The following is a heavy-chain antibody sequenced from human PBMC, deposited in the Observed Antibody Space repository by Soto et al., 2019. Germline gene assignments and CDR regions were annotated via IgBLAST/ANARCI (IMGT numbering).Heavy chain of an antibody. CDR3: ARRRIVPTTNFDY. V-gene: IGHV4-39*01. CDR2: IFHTGAT. J-gene: IGHJ4*02. CDR1: GGSITSSSFY. Sequence: QLQLQESGPGLVKPSETLSLTCTVSGGSITSSSFYWGWIRQPPGKGLEGIGHIFHTGATYYNPTLKSRLRMSVDTSKIHFSLNLSSVTATDTAVYYCARRRIVPTTNFDYWGQGTLVTVSS. D-gene: IGHD1-26*01.